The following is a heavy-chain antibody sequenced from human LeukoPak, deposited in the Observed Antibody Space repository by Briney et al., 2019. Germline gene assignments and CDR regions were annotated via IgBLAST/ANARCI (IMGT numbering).Heavy chain of an antibody. J-gene: IGHJ6*03. D-gene: IGHD1-26*01. CDR3: ARDVPMYSGSHLYYYMDV. Sequence: KTSETLSLTCTVPGGSISSYYWSWIRQPPGKGLEWIGYIYYSGSTNYNPSLKSRVTISVDTSKNQFSLKLSSVTAADTAVYYCARDVPMYSGSHLYYYMDVWGKGTTVTVSS. V-gene: IGHV4-59*01. CDR2: IYYSGST. CDR1: GGSISSYY.